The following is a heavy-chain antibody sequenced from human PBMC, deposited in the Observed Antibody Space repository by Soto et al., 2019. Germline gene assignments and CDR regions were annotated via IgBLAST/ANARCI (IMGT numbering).Heavy chain of an antibody. Sequence: QVRVVQSGAEVKKPGASVKVSCKTSGYTFTDYDTNWVRQAPGQGLEWMGWVSPDHGNAGYARQFQGRITMTSDTSINTVFMELTNLRPEDTAVYYCAVTTGYWGQGTKVTVSS. CDR3: AVTTGY. CDR1: GYTFTDYD. V-gene: IGHV1-8*01. D-gene: IGHD4-17*01. CDR2: VSPDHGNA. J-gene: IGHJ4*02.